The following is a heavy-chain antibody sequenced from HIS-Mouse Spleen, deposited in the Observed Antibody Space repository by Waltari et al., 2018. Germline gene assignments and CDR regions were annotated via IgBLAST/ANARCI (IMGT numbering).Heavy chain of an antibody. CDR2: ISYDGSNK. D-gene: IGHD3-10*01. J-gene: IGHJ4*02. CDR3: EGVYGSGSYYFDY. V-gene: IGHV3-30*03. Sequence: QVQRVESGGGVVQPGRSLRLSCAASGFTFSSYGMHWVRQAPGKGLEWVAVISYDGSNKYYADSVKGRFTISRDNSKNTLYLQMNSLRAEDTAVYYCEGVYGSGSYYFDYWGQGTLVTVSS. CDR1: GFTFSSYG.